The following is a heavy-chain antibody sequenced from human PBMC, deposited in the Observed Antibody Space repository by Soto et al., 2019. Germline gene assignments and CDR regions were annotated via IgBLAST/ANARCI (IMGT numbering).Heavy chain of an antibody. CDR1: GDSIGSGGHY. CDR3: ARSGGSYRYFDY. V-gene: IGHV4-31*03. J-gene: IGHJ4*02. D-gene: IGHD1-26*01. Sequence: QVQLQESGPGLVKPSQTLALTCTVSGDSIGSGGHYWSLIRQHPGKGLEWIGYIYYSGSTYYNPSLKSRVIISVDTSKNQFSLKVSSVTAADTAVYYCARSGGSYRYFDYWGQGTLVTVSS. CDR2: IYYSGST.